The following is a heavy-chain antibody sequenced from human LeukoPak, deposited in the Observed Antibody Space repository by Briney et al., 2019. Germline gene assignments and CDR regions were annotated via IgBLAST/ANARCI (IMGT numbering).Heavy chain of an antibody. CDR1: GFTFDDYG. J-gene: IGHJ3*02. D-gene: IGHD3-22*01. V-gene: IGHV3-20*04. CDR3: ARVSYYYDSSGYYLDAFDI. CDR2: INWNGGST. Sequence: GGSLRLSCAASGFTFDDYGMSWVRQAPAKGLEWVSGINWNGGSTGYADSVKGRFTISRDNAKNSLYLQMNSLRAEDTALYYCARVSYYYDSSGYYLDAFDIWGQGTIVTVSS.